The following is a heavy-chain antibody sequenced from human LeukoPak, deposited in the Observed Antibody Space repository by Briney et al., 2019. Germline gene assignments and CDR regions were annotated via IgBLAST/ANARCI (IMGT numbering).Heavy chain of an antibody. CDR2: ISGSGGST. V-gene: IGHV3-23*01. CDR1: GFTFSSYA. J-gene: IGHJ3*02. CDR3: AKAYYDSSGYYYDDAFDI. D-gene: IGHD3-22*01. Sequence: PGGSLGLSCAASGFTFSSYAMSWVRQAPGKGLEWVSAISGSGGSTYYADSVKGRFTISRDNSKNTLYLQMNSLRAEDTAVYYCAKAYYDSSGYYYDDAFDIWGQGTMVTVSS.